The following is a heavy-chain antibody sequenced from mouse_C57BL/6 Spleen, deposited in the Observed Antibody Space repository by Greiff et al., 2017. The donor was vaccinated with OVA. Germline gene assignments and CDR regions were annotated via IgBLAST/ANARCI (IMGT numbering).Heavy chain of an antibody. J-gene: IGHJ2*01. CDR2: IRNKANGYTT. D-gene: IGHD2-1*01. CDR3: ARLYGNYEFFYFDY. CDR1: GFTFTDYY. V-gene: IGHV7-3*01. Sequence: EVQGVESGGGLVQPGGSLSLSCAASGFTFTDYYMSWVRQPPGKALEWLGFIRNKANGYTTEYSASVKGRFTISRDNSQSILYLQMNALRAEDSATYYCARLYGNYEFFYFDYWGQGTTLTVSS.